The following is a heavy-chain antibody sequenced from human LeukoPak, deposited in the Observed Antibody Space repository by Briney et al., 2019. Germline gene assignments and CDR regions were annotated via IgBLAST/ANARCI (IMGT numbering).Heavy chain of an antibody. Sequence: PSETLSLTCTVSGGSISSGDHYWSWIRQPPGKGLEWLGYVYYTGSTYYNPSLKSRLTISVDTSKNQLSLKLNSVTAADTAVYYCARPPVDAPMVDAFDIWGQGTMVTVSS. J-gene: IGHJ3*02. V-gene: IGHV4-30-4*01. CDR1: GGSISSGDHY. CDR3: ARPPVDAPMVDAFDI. CDR2: VYYTGST. D-gene: IGHD5-18*01.